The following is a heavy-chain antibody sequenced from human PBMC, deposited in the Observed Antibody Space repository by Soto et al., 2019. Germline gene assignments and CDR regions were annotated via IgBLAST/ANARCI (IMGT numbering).Heavy chain of an antibody. CDR3: AAGVTHDGNLDI. CDR2: IVVGSGNT. D-gene: IGHD1-1*01. CDR1: GFTFTSSA. V-gene: IGHV1-58*02. Sequence: ASVKVSCKASGFTFTSSAMQWVRQARGQRLEWIGWIVVGSGNTNYAQKFQERVSITRDMSTRTAYMELSSLRSEDTAVYYCAAGVTHDGNLDIWGQGTMVTVSS. J-gene: IGHJ3*02.